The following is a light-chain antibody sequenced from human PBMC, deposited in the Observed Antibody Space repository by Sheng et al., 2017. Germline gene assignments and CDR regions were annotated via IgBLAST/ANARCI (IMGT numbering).Light chain of an antibody. V-gene: IGKV1-16*02. J-gene: IGKJ2*01. CDR2: GAS. CDR3: QQYVTYPHT. CDR1: QDISRY. Sequence: DIQMTQSPSSLSASVGDRVTITCRASQDISRYLVWFQQKPGKAPKALIYGASSLQSGVPSKFSGSGSGKDFILTISSLQPEDSATYYCQQYVTYPHTFGQGTKLE.